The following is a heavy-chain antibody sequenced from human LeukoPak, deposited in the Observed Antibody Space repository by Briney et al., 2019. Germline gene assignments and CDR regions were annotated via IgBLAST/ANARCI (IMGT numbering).Heavy chain of an antibody. J-gene: IGHJ5*01. CDR3: ALAPNSNWFDF. D-gene: IGHD2-8*01. Sequence: SETLSLTCSVSGDSISDFYWNWIRQPPGKRLEWIGDIHYGGNSNYNPSLQSRVTISIDTFRKQLFLKLTSVTAADTAVYYCALAPNSNWFDFWGQGTLVTVSS. CDR1: GDSISDFY. V-gene: IGHV4-59*08. CDR2: IHYGGNS.